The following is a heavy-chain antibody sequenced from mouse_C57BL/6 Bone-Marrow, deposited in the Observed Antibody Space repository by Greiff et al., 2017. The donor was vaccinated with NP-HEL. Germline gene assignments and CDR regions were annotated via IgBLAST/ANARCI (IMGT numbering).Heavy chain of an antibody. D-gene: IGHD1-1*01. CDR2: ISNGGGST. CDR3: ARHGLLLDY. CDR1: GFTFSDYY. J-gene: IGHJ2*01. V-gene: IGHV5-12*01. Sequence: EVKLVESGGGLVQPGGSLKLSCAASGFTFSDYYMYWVRQTPEKRLEWVAYISNGGGSTYYPDTVKGRFTISRDNAKNTLYLQMSRLKSEDTAMYYCARHGLLLDYWGQGTTLTVSS.